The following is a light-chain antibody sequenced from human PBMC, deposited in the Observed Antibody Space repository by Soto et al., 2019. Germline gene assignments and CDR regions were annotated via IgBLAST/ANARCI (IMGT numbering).Light chain of an antibody. J-gene: IGKJ1*01. CDR1: QDIGTY. V-gene: IGKV1-8*01. CDR3: QQSFSTPRT. Sequence: AIRMTQSPSPFSASTGDRVSITCRATQDIGTYLAWYQQIPGKAPKLLIYDASTLQTGVPSRFSGSGSGTDFTLTISYLQSEDFGTYYCQQSFSTPRTFGQGTKVDIK. CDR2: DAS.